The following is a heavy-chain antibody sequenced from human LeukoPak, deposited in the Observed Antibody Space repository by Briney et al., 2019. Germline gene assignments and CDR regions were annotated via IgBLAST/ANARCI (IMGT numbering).Heavy chain of an antibody. V-gene: IGHV3-48*03. CDR3: ARNNDYGDHWYFDY. CDR1: GFTFSSYE. J-gene: IGHJ4*02. Sequence: GGSLRLSCAASGFTFSSYEMNWVRQAPGKGLEWVSYISSSGSTIYYADSVKGRFTISRDNAKNSLYLQMNSLRAEDTAVYYCARNNDYGDHWYFDYWGQGTLVTVSS. CDR2: ISSSGSTI. D-gene: IGHD4-17*01.